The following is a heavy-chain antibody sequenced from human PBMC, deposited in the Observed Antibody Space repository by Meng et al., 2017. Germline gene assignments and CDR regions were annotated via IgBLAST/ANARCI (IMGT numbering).Heavy chain of an antibody. CDR3: ARDYGDYAWLAKRWFDP. V-gene: IGHV1-69*01. CDR2: IIPIFGTA. J-gene: IGHJ5*02. D-gene: IGHD4-17*01. CDR1: GGTFRSYA. Sequence: QGQLVEFGVGVKRTGSSVKVPWKAAGGTFRSYAISWGRKAPGQGLEWMGGIIPIFGTANYAQKFQGRVTITAAESTSTAFMELSSLRSEDTAVYYCARDYGDYAWLAKRWFDPWGQGTLVTVSS.